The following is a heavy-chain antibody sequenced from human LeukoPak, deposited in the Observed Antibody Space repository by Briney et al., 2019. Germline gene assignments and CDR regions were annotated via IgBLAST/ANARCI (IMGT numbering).Heavy chain of an antibody. V-gene: IGHV4-34*01. CDR2: INHSGST. D-gene: IGHD6-13*01. J-gene: IGHJ5*02. Sequence: SETLSLTCAVYGGSFSGYYWSWIRQPPGKGLEWIGEINHSGSTNYNPSLKSRVTISVDTSKNQFSLKLSSVTAADTAVYYCARDWPVSRQLVRTSDNWFDPWGQGTLVTVSS. CDR1: GGSFSGYY. CDR3: ARDWPVSRQLVRTSDNWFDP.